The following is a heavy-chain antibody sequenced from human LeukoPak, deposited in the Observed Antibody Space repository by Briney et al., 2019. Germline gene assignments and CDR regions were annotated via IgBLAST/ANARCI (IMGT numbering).Heavy chain of an antibody. D-gene: IGHD3-9*01. CDR2: INHSGST. CDR1: GGSFSGYY. CDR3: ARLQLRYFDWLSTPPSHWFDP. V-gene: IGHV4-34*01. J-gene: IGHJ5*02. Sequence: NPSETLSLTCAVYGGSFSGYYWSWIRQPPGKGLEWIGEINHSGSTNYNPSLKSRVTISVDTSKNQFSLKLSSVTAADTAVYYCARLQLRYFDWLSTPPSHWFDPWGQGTLVTVSS.